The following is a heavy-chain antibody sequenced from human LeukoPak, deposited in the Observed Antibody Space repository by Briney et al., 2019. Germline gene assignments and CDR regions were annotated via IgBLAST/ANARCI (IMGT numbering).Heavy chain of an antibody. D-gene: IGHD3-22*01. CDR2: INHSGST. J-gene: IGHJ3*02. CDR1: GGSFSGYY. V-gene: IGHV4-34*01. CDR3: ARDLGGRYYYDSSGYYHDDAFDI. Sequence: SETLSLTCAVYGGSFSGYYWSWIRQPPGKGLEWIGEINHSGSTNYNPSLKSRVTISVDKSKNQFSLKLSSVTAADTAVYYCARDLGGRYYYDSSGYYHDDAFDIWGQGTMVTVSS.